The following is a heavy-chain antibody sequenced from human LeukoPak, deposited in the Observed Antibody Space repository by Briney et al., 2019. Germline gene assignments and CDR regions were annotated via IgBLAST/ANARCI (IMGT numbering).Heavy chain of an antibody. CDR2: MNPDSGNT. J-gene: IGHJ5*02. Sequence: GASVKASCKASGYTFTSYDINWVRQATGQGLEWMGWMNPDSGNTGYAQKFQGRVTMTRNASISTAYMELSSLRSEDTAMYYCARGLHCSKANCRRGEWFDPWGQGTLVTVSS. D-gene: IGHD2-2*01. CDR3: ARGLHCSKANCRRGEWFDP. V-gene: IGHV1-8*01. CDR1: GYTFTSYD.